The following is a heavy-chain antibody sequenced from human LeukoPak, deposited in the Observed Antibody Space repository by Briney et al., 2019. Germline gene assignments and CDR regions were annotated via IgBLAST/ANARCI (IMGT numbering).Heavy chain of an antibody. CDR1: GGSISSDGYY. D-gene: IGHD6-13*01. Sequence: SETLSLTCTVSGGSISSDGYYWSWIRQHPGKGLEWIALIYYTGSDYYNAPPKSRVTISVDTCKNQLSLKLTSVTAANTAMYCCARVAYASSWSAPFDEWGQGTLVTVSS. J-gene: IGHJ4*02. CDR3: ARVAYASSWSAPFDE. V-gene: IGHV4-31*03. CDR2: IYYTGSD.